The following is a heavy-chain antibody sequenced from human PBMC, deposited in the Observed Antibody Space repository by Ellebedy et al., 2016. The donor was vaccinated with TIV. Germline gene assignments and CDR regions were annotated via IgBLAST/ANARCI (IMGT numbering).Heavy chain of an antibody. CDR2: IPGRRGSAT. Sequence: SSYYWGWIRQPPGKGLEWISYIPGRRGSATFYADSVKGRFTISRDNTKNLVYLQMNSLRVDDTAVYYCAKDLPNWANDYWGQGALVTVSS. D-gene: IGHD7-27*01. V-gene: IGHV3-11*04. CDR1: SSYY. J-gene: IGHJ4*02. CDR3: AKDLPNWANDY.